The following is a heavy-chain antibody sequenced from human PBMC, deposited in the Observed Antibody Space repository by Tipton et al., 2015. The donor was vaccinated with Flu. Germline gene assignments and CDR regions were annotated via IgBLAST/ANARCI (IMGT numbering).Heavy chain of an antibody. CDR2: ITQSVRT. J-gene: IGHJ5*02. CDR1: GGSFTGYY. Sequence: AGLVKPSETLSLTCAVSGGSFTGYYWSWIRRTPEKGLEWIGEITQSVRTKYNPSLESRVTISLDTSKSQISLKLSSVTAADTAVYYCTRGSTIFGVNWFDPWGQGTLVTVSS. D-gene: IGHD3-3*01. CDR3: TRGSTIFGVNWFDP. V-gene: IGHV4-34*01.